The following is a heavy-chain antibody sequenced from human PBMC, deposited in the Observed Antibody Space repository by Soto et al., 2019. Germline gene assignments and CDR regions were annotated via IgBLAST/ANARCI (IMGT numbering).Heavy chain of an antibody. CDR2: ISHSGYT. D-gene: IGHD3-10*01. CDR1: GLSFSGYY. CDR3: ARTPPGVYGMDV. Sequence: SETLSLTCTFRGLSFSGYYWTWVRQPPGRGLEWIGEISHSGYTNYNPSLTSRVTISVDTSKNQFPLKLSSVTAADTAVYYCARTPPGVYGMDVWGQGTTVTVSS. V-gene: IGHV4-34*01. J-gene: IGHJ6*02.